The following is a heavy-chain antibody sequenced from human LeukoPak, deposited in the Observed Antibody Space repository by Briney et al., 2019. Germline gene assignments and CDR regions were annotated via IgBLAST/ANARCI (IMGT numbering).Heavy chain of an antibody. CDR2: ISGSGGST. Sequence: GGSLRLSCAASGFTFSSYAMSWVRQAPGKGLEWVSAISGSGGSTYYADSVKGRFTISRDNSKNTLYLRMNSLRAEDTAVYYCAKDSRIVVPTATVDYWGQGTLVTVSS. V-gene: IGHV3-23*01. CDR3: AKDSRIVVPTATVDY. D-gene: IGHD2-2*01. CDR1: GFTFSSYA. J-gene: IGHJ4*02.